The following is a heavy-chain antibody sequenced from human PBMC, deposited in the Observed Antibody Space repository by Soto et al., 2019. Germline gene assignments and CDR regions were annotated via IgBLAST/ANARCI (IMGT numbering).Heavy chain of an antibody. CDR2: MNPHSGNT. CDR1: GYTFTSYG. J-gene: IGHJ6*03. V-gene: IGHV1-8*02. Sequence: ASVKVSCKASGYTFTSYGIIWVRQAPGQRLEWMGWMNPHSGNTGYAQKFQGRVTITRNTSISTAYMELSSLRSEDTAVYYCARGPEIAVAGMNYYYYMDVWGKGTTVTVSS. CDR3: ARGPEIAVAGMNYYYYMDV. D-gene: IGHD6-19*01.